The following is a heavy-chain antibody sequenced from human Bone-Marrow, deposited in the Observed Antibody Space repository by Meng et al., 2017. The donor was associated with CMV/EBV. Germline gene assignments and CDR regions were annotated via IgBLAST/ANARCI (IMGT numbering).Heavy chain of an antibody. V-gene: IGHV3-30*02. J-gene: IGHJ3*02. CDR1: GFTFSRYD. D-gene: IGHD2-15*01. CDR3: AKLLTSDPSDAFDI. Sequence: GESLKISCAASGFTFSRYDFHWVRQAPGKGLEWVAFLPYDGSNKYYADSVKGRFTISRDNSKNTLYLQMISLRAEDTAVYYCAKLLTSDPSDAFDIWGQGTRVT. CDR2: LPYDGSNK.